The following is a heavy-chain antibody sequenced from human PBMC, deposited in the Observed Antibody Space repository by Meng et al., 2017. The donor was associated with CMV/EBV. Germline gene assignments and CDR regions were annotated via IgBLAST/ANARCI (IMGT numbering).Heavy chain of an antibody. Sequence: GEPLKISCAASGFTVSSNYMSWVRQAPGKGLEWVSVIYSGGSTYYADSVKGRFTISRDNSKNTLYLQMNSLRAEDTAVYYCAREPGYCSSTSGYTSHYYYGMDVWGQGTTVTVSS. CDR3: AREPGYCSSTSGYTSHYYYGMDV. CDR1: GFTVSSNY. J-gene: IGHJ6*02. D-gene: IGHD2-2*02. CDR2: IYSGGST. V-gene: IGHV3-66*02.